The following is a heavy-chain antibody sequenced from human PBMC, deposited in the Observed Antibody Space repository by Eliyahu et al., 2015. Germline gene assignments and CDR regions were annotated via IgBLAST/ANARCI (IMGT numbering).Heavy chain of an antibody. V-gene: IGHV3-48*02. J-gene: IGHJ6*02. CDR1: FTFSSYS. D-gene: IGHD3-22*01. Sequence: FTFSSYSMNWVRQAPGKGLEWVSYISSSSNTIYYADSVKGRFTISRDNAKNSLYLQMNSLRDEDTAVYYCARLSDYYDSSGYYLGMDVWGQGTTVTVSS. CDR3: ARLSDYYDSSGYYLGMDV. CDR2: ISSSSNTI.